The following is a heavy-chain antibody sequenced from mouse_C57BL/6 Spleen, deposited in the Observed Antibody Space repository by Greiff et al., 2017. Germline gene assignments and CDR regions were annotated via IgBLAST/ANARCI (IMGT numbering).Heavy chain of an antibody. CDR2: IDPSDSYT. CDR1: GYTFTSYW. D-gene: IGHD1-1*01. CDR3: ARRLGVYGSSYYYAMDY. Sequence: QVQLQQPGAELVMPGASVKLSCKASGYTFTSYWMHWVKQRPGQGLEWIGEIDPSDSYTNYNQKFKGKSTLTVDKSSSTAYMQLSSLTSEDSAVYYCARRLGVYGSSYYYAMDYWGQGTSVTVSS. V-gene: IGHV1-69*01. J-gene: IGHJ4*01.